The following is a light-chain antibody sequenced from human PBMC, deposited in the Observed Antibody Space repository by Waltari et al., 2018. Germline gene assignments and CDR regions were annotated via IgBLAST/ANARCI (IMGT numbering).Light chain of an antibody. CDR2: AAS. CDR1: QSISSY. V-gene: IGKV1-39*01. Sequence: DIQMTQSPSSLSASGGDRVTITCRARQSISSYINWYQQKPGKAPKLLIYAASSLQSGVPSRFSGSGSGTDFTLTISSLQPEDFATYYCQQSYSTPRTFGQGTKVEIK. CDR3: QQSYSTPRT. J-gene: IGKJ1*01.